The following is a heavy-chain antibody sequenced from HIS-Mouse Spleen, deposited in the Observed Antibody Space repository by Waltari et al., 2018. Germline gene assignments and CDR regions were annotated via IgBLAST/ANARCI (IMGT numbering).Heavy chain of an antibody. V-gene: IGHV1-69*04. J-gene: IGHJ4*02. D-gene: IGHD3-22*01. CDR2: IIPILGIA. CDR3: ARVGSSVYHFDY. Sequence: QVQLVQSGAEVKKPGSSVKVSCKASGGTFSSYAISWVRQAPGQGLEWMGRIIPILGIANYAQKVQGRVTITADKSTSTAYMELSSLRSEDTAVYYCARVGSSVYHFDYWGQGTLVTVSS. CDR1: GGTFSSYA.